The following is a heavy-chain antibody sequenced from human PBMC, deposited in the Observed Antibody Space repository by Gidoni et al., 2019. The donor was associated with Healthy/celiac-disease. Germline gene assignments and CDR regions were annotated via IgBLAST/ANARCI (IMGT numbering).Heavy chain of an antibody. Sequence: QVQLQQWGAGLLKPSETLSLTCAVYGGSFSGYYWSWIRQPPGKGLEWIGEINHSGSTNYNPSLKSRVTISVDTSKNQFSLKLSSVTAADTAVYYCARLPPPGRLLWFGAYYYFDYWGQGTLVTVSS. V-gene: IGHV4-34*01. J-gene: IGHJ4*02. CDR1: GGSFSGYY. CDR2: INHSGST. D-gene: IGHD3-10*01. CDR3: ARLPPPGRLLWFGAYYYFDY.